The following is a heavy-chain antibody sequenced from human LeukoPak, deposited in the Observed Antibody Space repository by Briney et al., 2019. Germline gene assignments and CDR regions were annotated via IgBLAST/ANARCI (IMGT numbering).Heavy chain of an antibody. CDR2: INHSGST. Sequence: SETLSLTCAVYGGSFSGYYWSWIRQPPGKGLEWIGEINHSGSTNYNPSLKSRVTISVDTSKNQFSLKLSSVTAADTAVYYCERLVHAGYWGQGTLVTVSS. D-gene: IGHD3-10*01. CDR3: ERLVHAGY. V-gene: IGHV4-34*01. CDR1: GGSFSGYY. J-gene: IGHJ4*02.